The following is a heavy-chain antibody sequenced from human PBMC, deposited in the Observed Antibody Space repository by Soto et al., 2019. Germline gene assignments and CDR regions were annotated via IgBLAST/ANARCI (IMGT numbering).Heavy chain of an antibody. Sequence: ASVKVSCKTSGYTFTNHGLNWMLQAPGQGLEWMDWINPYNANTNYGQKIQGLVTMTTDASTSTADMDLRSLTSEGTVVYYCAGDRVAGIWGDALDIWGQGTMVTVSS. CDR3: AGDRVAGIWGDALDI. CDR1: GYTFTNHG. J-gene: IGHJ3*02. D-gene: IGHD3-16*01. CDR2: INPYNANT. V-gene: IGHV1-18*04.